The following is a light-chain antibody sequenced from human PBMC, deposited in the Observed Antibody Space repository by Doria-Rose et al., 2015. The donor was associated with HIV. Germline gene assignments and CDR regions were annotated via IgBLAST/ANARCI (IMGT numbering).Light chain of an antibody. CDR1: KLGSKF. V-gene: IGLV3-1*01. CDR2: EDT. CDR3: QAWDTSTAV. J-gene: IGLJ1*01. Sequence: SVSPGQTASITCSGDKLGSKFVSWYQQKPGQSPVLVISEDTKRPSGIPERFSGSNSGNTATLTISGTQAMDEADYYCQAWDTSTAVFGTGTKVAVL.